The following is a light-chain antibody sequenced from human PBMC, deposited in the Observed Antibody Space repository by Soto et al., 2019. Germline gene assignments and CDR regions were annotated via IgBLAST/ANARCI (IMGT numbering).Light chain of an antibody. V-gene: IGKV3-15*01. CDR2: GAS. J-gene: IGKJ1*01. CDR1: QSVSSN. CDR3: QQYNNWHPIT. Sequence: EILLTQSPATLSVSPGERATLSCRASQSVSSNLAWYQQKPGQAPRLLIYGASTRANGIPARFSGSGSGTEFTLTISSLQSEDFAFYYCQQYNNWHPITFGQGTKVDIK.